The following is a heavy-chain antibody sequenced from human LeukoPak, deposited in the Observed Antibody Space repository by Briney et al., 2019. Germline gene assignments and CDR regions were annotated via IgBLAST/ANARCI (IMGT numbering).Heavy chain of an antibody. V-gene: IGHV4-61*10. D-gene: IGHD3-22*01. J-gene: IGHJ4*02. Sequence: SETLSLTRTVSGGSISSGSYYWSWIRQPAGKGLEWIGYIYYSGSTYYNPSLKSRVTISVDTSKNQFSLKLSSVTAADTAVYYCARATQDHYYDSSGYYFLGPVWGQGTLVTVSS. CDR2: IYYSGST. CDR1: GGSISSGSYY. CDR3: ARATQDHYYDSSGYYFLGPV.